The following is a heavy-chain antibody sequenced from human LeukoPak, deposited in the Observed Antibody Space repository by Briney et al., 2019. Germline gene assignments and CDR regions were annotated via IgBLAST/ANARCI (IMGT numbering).Heavy chain of an antibody. D-gene: IGHD5-24*01. CDR3: ARDLIWLQTIDY. CDR1: GFTFSNYA. CDR2: ISHDGSAK. V-gene: IGHV3-30-3*01. J-gene: IGHJ4*02. Sequence: GGSLRLSCAASGFTFSNYAIHWVRLAPGKGLEWVAIISHDGSAKYYADSVKGRFTISRDNSKNTLYLQIHSLRAEDTAVYCCARDLIWLQTIDYWGQRTPLTVSS.